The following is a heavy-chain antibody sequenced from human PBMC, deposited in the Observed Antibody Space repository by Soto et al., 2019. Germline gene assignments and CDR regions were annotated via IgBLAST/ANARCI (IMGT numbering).Heavy chain of an antibody. CDR2: INPSGGST. CDR3: ARSSITMARGMARWFDP. CDR1: GYTFTSYY. V-gene: IGHV1-46*01. D-gene: IGHD3-10*01. J-gene: IGHJ5*02. Sequence: QVQLVQSGAEVKKPGASVKVSCKASGYTFTSYYMHWVRQAPGQGLEWMGIINPSGGSTSYAQKFQGRVTMTRDTSTSTVYMELSSLRSEDTAVYYCARSSITMARGMARWFDPWGQGTLVTVSS.